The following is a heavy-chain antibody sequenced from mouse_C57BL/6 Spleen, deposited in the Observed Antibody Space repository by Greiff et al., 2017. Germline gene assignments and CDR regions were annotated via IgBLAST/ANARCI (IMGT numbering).Heavy chain of an antibody. D-gene: IGHD2-2*01. CDR3: SLSTMVTTGRFAY. V-gene: IGHV1-85*01. CDR2: LYPRDGST. J-gene: IGHJ3*01. CDR1: GYTFTSYD. Sequence: QVQLQQSGPELVKPGASVKLSCKASGYTFTSYDINWVKQRPGQGLEWIGWLYPRDGSTKYNEKFKGKATLTVDTSSSPAYMELHSLTSEDSAVYFCSLSTMVTTGRFAYWGQGTLVTVSA.